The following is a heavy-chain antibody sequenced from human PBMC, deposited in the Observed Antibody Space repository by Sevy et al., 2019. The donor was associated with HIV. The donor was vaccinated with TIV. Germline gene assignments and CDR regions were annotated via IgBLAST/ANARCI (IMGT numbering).Heavy chain of an antibody. CDR2: IKSKADGGTT. Sequence: GGSLRLSCAASGFTFTYAWMTWVRQAPGKGLEWVGRIKSKADGGTTDYAAPVKGRFTISRDDSKNTLYLQMNSLKTEDTGVYYCSTDPIIVLLVTDGMDVWGQGTTVTVSS. D-gene: IGHD2-8*02. V-gene: IGHV3-15*01. CDR3: STDPIIVLLVTDGMDV. J-gene: IGHJ6*02. CDR1: GFTFTYAW.